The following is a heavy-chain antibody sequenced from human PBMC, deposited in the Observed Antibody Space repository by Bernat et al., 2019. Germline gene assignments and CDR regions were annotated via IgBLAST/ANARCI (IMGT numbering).Heavy chain of an antibody. J-gene: IGHJ6*02. Sequence: EVQLVESGGGLVQPGRSLRLSCAASGFTFDDYAMHWVRQAPGKGLEWVSGISWNSGSIGYADSVKGRFTISRDNAKNSLYLQMNSLRAEDTALYYCAKDMYRTYYYGMDVWGQGTTVTVSS. CDR1: GFTFDDYA. CDR2: ISWNSGSI. D-gene: IGHD2-8*01. CDR3: AKDMYRTYYYGMDV. V-gene: IGHV3-9*01.